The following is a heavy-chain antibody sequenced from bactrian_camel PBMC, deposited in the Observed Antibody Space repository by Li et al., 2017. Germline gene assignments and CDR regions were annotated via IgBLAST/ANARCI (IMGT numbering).Heavy chain of an antibody. CDR1: GFSFSSYG. CDR2: INSGGSTT. J-gene: IGHJ4*01. CDR3: TGGGFITS. D-gene: IGHD5*01. Sequence: VQLVESGGGSVQAGGSLRLSCAASGFSFSSYGMSWVRQAPGKGLEWVSRINSGGSTTYYADSVKGRFTISRDNARNTVYLEMHSLKTEDTAVYYCTGGGFITSWGQGTQVTVS. V-gene: IGHV3S40*01.